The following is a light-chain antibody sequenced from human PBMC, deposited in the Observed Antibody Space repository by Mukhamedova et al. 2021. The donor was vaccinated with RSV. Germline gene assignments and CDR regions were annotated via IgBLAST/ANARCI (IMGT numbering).Light chain of an antibody. V-gene: IGKV3-11*01. CDR1: QNVNTF. CDR3: QQRSAGPRT. J-gene: IGKJ2*01. Sequence: TLSCRASQNVNTFLGWYQQKPGQPPRLLIYGASKRAAGIPARFSGSGSGTDFSLTISSLEREDVAVYYCQQRSAGPRTFGQGT. CDR2: GAS.